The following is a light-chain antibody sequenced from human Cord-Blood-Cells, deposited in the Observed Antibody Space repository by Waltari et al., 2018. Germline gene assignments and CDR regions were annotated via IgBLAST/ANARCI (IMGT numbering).Light chain of an antibody. V-gene: IGLV2-14*01. CDR1: SSHVGGYNY. Sequence: QSALTQPASVSGSPGQSITISCTGTSSHVGGYNYVSWYQQHPGKAPKLMIYDVSKRPPGVSNRFSGSKSGNTASLTISGLQAEDEADYYCSSYTSSSTWVFGGGTKLTVL. J-gene: IGLJ3*02. CDR2: DVS. CDR3: SSYTSSSTWV.